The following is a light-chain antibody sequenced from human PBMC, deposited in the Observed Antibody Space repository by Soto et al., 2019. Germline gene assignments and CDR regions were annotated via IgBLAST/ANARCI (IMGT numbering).Light chain of an antibody. Sequence: QSALTQPRSVSGSPGQSVTISCTGTSSDVGGYNYVSWYQQVPGKAPKLVIFEVIKRPSGVPDRFSGSKSGNTASLTISGLQTDDEADYYCCSLAGRLLVFGGVTKVTVL. J-gene: IGLJ2*01. CDR2: EVI. V-gene: IGLV2-11*01. CDR1: SSDVGGYNY. CDR3: CSLAGRLLV.